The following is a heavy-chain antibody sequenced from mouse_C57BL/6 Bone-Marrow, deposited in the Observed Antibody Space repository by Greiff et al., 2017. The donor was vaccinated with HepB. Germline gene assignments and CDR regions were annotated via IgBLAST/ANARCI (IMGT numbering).Heavy chain of an antibody. D-gene: IGHD1-1*01. Sequence: EVQLQQSGPVLVKPGASVKMSCKASGYTFTDYYMNWVKQSHGKSLEWIGVINPYNGGTSYNQKFKGKATLTVDKSSSTAYMELNSLTSEDSAVYYCAREAMYYYGSSYLDWGQGTLVTVSA. CDR2: INPYNGGT. V-gene: IGHV1-19*01. J-gene: IGHJ3*01. CDR3: AREAMYYYGSSYLD. CDR1: GYTFTDYY.